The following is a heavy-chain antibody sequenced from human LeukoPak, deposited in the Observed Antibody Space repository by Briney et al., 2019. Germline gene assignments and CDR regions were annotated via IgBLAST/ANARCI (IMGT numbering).Heavy chain of an antibody. CDR2: IYPGDSDT. D-gene: IGHD2-15*01. J-gene: IGHJ3*02. CDR1: GYSFNSYW. Sequence: GESLKISCKGSGYSFNSYWIGWVRQMPGKGLEWMGIIYPGDSDTRYSPSFQGQVTISADKSISTAYLQWSSLKASDTAMYYCARRYCSGGSCYRQGSGAFDIWGQGTMVTVSS. V-gene: IGHV5-51*01. CDR3: ARRYCSGGSCYRQGSGAFDI.